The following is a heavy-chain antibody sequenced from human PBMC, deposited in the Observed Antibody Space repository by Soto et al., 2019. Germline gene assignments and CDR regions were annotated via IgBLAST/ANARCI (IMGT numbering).Heavy chain of an antibody. V-gene: IGHV3-9*01. D-gene: IGHD2-2*01. CDR1: GFTFDDYA. CDR3: AKGFVQSLPADSGWMPGRRRDGYYYVMDV. Sequence: QPGGSLRLSCAASGFTFDDYAMHWVRQAPGKGLEWVSGISWNSGRIGYADSVKGRFTMSRDNAKTSLFLQMNSLRAEDTALYYCAKGFVQSLPADSGWMPGRRRDGYYYVMDVWGQGTTVTVSS. J-gene: IGHJ6*02. CDR2: ISWNSGRI.